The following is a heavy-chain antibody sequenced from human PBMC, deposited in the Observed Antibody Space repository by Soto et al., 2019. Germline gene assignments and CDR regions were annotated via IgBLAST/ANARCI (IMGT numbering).Heavy chain of an antibody. CDR2: MNAYNGNT. Sequence: ASVKVSCKASGYTFTSYDINWVRQATGQGLEWMGWMNAYNGNTSYAQKLQGRVTMTTDTSTSTAYMELRSLRSDDTAVYYCARDTGSSWTPFDYWGQGTLVTVSS. CDR1: GYTFTSYD. J-gene: IGHJ4*02. D-gene: IGHD6-13*01. V-gene: IGHV1-18*01. CDR3: ARDTGSSWTPFDY.